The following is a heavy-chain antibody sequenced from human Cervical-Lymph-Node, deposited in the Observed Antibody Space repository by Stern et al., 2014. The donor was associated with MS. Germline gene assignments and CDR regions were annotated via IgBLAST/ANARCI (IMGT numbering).Heavy chain of an antibody. CDR1: GYTFTRYD. Sequence: QVQLVQSGAEVKKPGASVKVSCKASGYTFTRYDIAWVRQAPGQGLEWMGWICVYNGNTKYAQKLQGRVTMTRDTSTNTAYMELRSLISDDTAVYYCARWAYNWDFDYWGQGTLVTVSS. CDR3: ARWAYNWDFDY. CDR2: ICVYNGNT. J-gene: IGHJ4*02. D-gene: IGHD1-20*01. V-gene: IGHV1-18*01.